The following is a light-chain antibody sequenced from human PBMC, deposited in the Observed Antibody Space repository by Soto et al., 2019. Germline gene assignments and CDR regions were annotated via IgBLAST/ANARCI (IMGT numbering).Light chain of an antibody. CDR1: QGVSRK. V-gene: IGKV3-15*01. J-gene: IGKJ2*01. Sequence: DIVMTQSPATLSVAPGERVTFSCRASQGVSRKLAWYQHKPGQAPRLLISGASTGATGIPARFSGSGSGTEFTLTISSLQSEDCAIYYCQQYGDWPPDTFGQGTKVEI. CDR2: GAS. CDR3: QQYGDWPPDT.